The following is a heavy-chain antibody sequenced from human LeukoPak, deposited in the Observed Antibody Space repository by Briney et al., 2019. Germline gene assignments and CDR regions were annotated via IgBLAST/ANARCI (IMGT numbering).Heavy chain of an antibody. J-gene: IGHJ5*02. CDR2: IYHGDSNT. CDR3: ARRQSPWQNWFDP. V-gene: IGHV5-51*01. Sequence: GEALKIFCNGSGYSFTSYWNGWGRQMPGKGLEWMGIIYHGDSNTRYSPSLQGQVTISADKSISPAYLQWSSLKASHTAMYYCARRQSPWQNWFDPWGQGTLVTVSS. CDR1: GYSFTSYW.